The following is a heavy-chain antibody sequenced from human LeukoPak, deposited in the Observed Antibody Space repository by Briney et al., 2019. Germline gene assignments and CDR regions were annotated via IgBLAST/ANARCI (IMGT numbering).Heavy chain of an antibody. CDR2: IYAGDSDT. D-gene: IGHD6-19*01. CDR1: GYSFTSYW. CDR3: GRLTGGYSGGWSGGEY. Sequence: GESLKISCKGSGYSFTSYWIGWVRPMPREGLEWVGIIYAGDSDTRYSPVFQGQVPISADKASSPAYLQWHRLKASDTAMYYCGRLTGGYSGGWSGGEYWGQGTLVTVSS. V-gene: IGHV5-51*01. J-gene: IGHJ4*02.